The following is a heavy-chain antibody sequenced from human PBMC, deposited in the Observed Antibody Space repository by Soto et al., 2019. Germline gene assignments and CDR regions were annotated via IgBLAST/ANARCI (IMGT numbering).Heavy chain of an antibody. V-gene: IGHV3-49*03. CDR3: TREYYYGSGDGYYYMDV. Sequence: GGSLRLSCTASGFTFGDYAMSWFRQAPGKGLEWVGFIRSKAYGGTTEYAASVKGRFTISRDDSKSIAYLQMNSLKTEDTAVYYCTREYYYGSGDGYYYMDVWGKGTTVTVSS. CDR2: IRSKAYGGTT. D-gene: IGHD3-10*01. CDR1: GFTFGDYA. J-gene: IGHJ6*03.